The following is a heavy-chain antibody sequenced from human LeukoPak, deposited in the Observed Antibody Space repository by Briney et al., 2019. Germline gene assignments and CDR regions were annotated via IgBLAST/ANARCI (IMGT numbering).Heavy chain of an antibody. CDR1: GYTFTSYY. V-gene: IGHV1-46*01. J-gene: IGHJ3*02. CDR3: ARFKLELRGAFDI. D-gene: IGHD1-7*01. CDR2: INPSGGST. Sequence: GASVKVSCKASGYTFTSYYMHWVRQAPGQGLEWMGIINPSGGSTTYAQKLQGRVTMTTDTSTSTAYMELRSLRSDDTAVYYCARFKLELRGAFDIWGQGTMVTVSS.